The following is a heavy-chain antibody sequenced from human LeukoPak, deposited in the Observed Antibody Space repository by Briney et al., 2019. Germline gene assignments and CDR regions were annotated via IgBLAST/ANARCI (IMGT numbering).Heavy chain of an antibody. CDR1: GYSISSGYY. V-gene: IGHV4-38-2*01. J-gene: IGHJ6*04. D-gene: IGHD3-9*01. CDR3: ARGIAISPMDV. CDR2: IHQSGNT. Sequence: SETLSLTCAVSGYSISSGYYWSWVRLPPGKGLEWIGSIHQSGNTFYNPSLKSRVTISVNTSKNQFSLKMNSVTAADTAVYYCARGIAISPMDVWGNGTTVTVSS.